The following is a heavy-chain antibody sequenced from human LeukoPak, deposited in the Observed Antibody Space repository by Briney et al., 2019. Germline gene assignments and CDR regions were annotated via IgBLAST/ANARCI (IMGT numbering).Heavy chain of an antibody. J-gene: IGHJ4*02. CDR2: ISGSGGST. D-gene: IGHD3-22*01. V-gene: IGHV3-23*01. CDR1: GFTFSSYA. Sequence: GGSLRLSCAASGFTFSSYAMSWVRQAPGKGLEWVSAISGSGGSTYYADSVKGRFTISRDYSENTLYLQMNSLRAEDTAVYYCAKAVYYYDSIPIYYFDYWGQGTLVTVSS. CDR3: AKAVYYYDSIPIYYFDY.